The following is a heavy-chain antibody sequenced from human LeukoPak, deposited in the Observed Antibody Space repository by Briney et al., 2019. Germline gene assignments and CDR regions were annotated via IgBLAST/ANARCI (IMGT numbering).Heavy chain of an antibody. CDR3: ARDLVTVTKGFDI. D-gene: IGHD4-17*01. Sequence: SETLSLTCAVSDDSFSSHYWTWIRQPPGKGLEWIGYISYIGSANYNPSLKSRVTISIDTSRNQFSLRLSSVTAADTAVYYCARDLVTVTKGFDIWGQGTMVSVSS. V-gene: IGHV4-59*11. J-gene: IGHJ3*02. CDR1: DDSFSSHY. CDR2: ISYIGSA.